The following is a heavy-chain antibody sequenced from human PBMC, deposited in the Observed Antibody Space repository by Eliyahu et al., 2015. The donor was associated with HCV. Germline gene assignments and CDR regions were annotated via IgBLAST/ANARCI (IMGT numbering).Heavy chain of an antibody. J-gene: IGHJ4*01. CDR1: GGYFSPFC. V-gene: IGHV4-34*01. CDR2: INPDGSA. D-gene: IGHD7-27*01. Sequence: QVQLRQWGAGLLKPSETLSLTCALYGGYFSPFCWXWVRQSPGKGLEWIADINPDGSAPVRPSLKNRISTSIDSSTRQFFLKLXSVTAADTAVYYCARSIWYGPWGYFDSWGHGTPVTVSS. CDR3: ARSIWYGPWGYFDS.